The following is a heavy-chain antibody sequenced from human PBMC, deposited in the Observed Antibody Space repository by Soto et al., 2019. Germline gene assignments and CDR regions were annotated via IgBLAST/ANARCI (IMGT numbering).Heavy chain of an antibody. J-gene: IGHJ6*02. CDR3: ARSRRGAYSSGWYSPSGYYNYGIDV. Sequence: GESLKISCKGSGYSFTSYWISWVRQMPGKGLEGMGRIDPSDSYTRYSPSFQGQVTISADTSISTAYLQWTSLKASDTAMYYCARSRRGAYSSGWYSPSGYYNYGIDVWGQGTKVTAP. CDR2: IDPSDSYT. V-gene: IGHV5-10-1*04. D-gene: IGHD6-19*01. CDR1: GYSFTSYW.